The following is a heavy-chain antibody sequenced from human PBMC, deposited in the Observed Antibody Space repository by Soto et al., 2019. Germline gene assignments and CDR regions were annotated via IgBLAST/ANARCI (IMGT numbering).Heavy chain of an antibody. CDR2: ISGSGGST. D-gene: IGHD2-2*01. V-gene: IGHV3-23*01. Sequence: PGGSLRLSCAASGFTFSSYAMSWVRQAPGKGLEWVSAISGSGGSTYYADSVKGRFTISRDNSKNTLYLQMNSLRAEDTAVYYCAKVFSIGVWWSSTSCPSSATYGMDVWGQGTTVTVSS. CDR1: GFTFSSYA. CDR3: AKVFSIGVWWSSTSCPSSATYGMDV. J-gene: IGHJ6*02.